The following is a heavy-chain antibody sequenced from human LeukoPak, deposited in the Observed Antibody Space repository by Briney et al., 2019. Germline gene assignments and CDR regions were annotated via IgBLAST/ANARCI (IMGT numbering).Heavy chain of an antibody. CDR2: IYYSGST. J-gene: IGHJ5*02. D-gene: IGHD1-14*01. Sequence: SETLSLTCTVSGGSISSYYWSWLRQTPGKGLEWIGYIYYSGSTNFNPSLKSRVTISVDTSKNQFSLTLSSVTAADTAVYYCSGLIRPGWFDPWGQGTLVTVSS. CDR1: GGSISSYY. V-gene: IGHV4-59*08. CDR3: SGLIRPGWFDP.